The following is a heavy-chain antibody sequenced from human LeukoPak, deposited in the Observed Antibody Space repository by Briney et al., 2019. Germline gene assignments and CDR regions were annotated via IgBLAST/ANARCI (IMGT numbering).Heavy chain of an antibody. CDR3: ARETEYYGSGSYYIGY. V-gene: IGHV3-23*01. CDR2: ITNSGGTT. CDR1: GFTFSNYA. J-gene: IGHJ4*02. D-gene: IGHD3-10*01. Sequence: GGSLRLSCAASGFTFSNYAMTWVRQAPGKGLEWVSCITNSGGTTYYADSVKGRFTISRDDAKNTLYLQMNSLRAEDTAVYYCARETEYYGSGSYYIGYWGQGTLVTVSS.